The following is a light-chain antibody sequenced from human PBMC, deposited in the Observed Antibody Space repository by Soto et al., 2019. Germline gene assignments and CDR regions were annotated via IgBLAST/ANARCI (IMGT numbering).Light chain of an antibody. CDR2: SND. V-gene: IGLV1-44*01. Sequence: QSALTQPPSASGTPGLRVTISCSGSSSNIGSNTVHWYHQLPGTAPKLLLYSNDKRPSGVPDRFSGSKSGTSASLAISGLQSEDEADYYCAAWDDSLNAVVFGGGTKLTVL. CDR1: SSNIGSNT. CDR3: AAWDDSLNAVV. J-gene: IGLJ2*01.